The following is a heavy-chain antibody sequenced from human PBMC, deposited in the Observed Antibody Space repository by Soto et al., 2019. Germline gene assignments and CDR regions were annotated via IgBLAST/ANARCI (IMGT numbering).Heavy chain of an antibody. CDR2: IYPGDSDT. Sequence: PVESLKICSKGSGYSFSTYWIGWVRQMPGKGLEWMGIIYPGDSDTRYSPSFQGQVTISADKSITTAYLQWSSLKASDTAMYYCVSGIAVPTWGHGTLVTVSS. J-gene: IGHJ4*01. V-gene: IGHV5-51*01. CDR3: VSGIAVPT. D-gene: IGHD6-19*01. CDR1: GYSFSTYW.